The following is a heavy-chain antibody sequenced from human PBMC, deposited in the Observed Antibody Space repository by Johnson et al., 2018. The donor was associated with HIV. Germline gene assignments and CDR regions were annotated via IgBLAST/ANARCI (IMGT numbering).Heavy chain of an antibody. CDR2: ISFDGSNE. V-gene: IGHV3-30*04. Sequence: VQLVESGGGLLQPGGSLILSCAASGFTFSSYAMSWVRHAPGKGLQGVAVISFDGSNEYYADSVKDRITISRDNSKNTFFLQMNRLRAEDTAVYYWARGGYSSSGGAFDIWGQGTMVTVSS. CDR3: ARGGYSSSGGAFDI. D-gene: IGHD6-6*01. CDR1: GFTFSSYA. J-gene: IGHJ3*02.